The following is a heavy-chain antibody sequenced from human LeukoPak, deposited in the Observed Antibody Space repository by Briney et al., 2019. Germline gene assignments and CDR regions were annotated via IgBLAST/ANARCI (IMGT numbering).Heavy chain of an antibody. CDR3: ARGRGAPLDY. V-gene: IGHV3-21*01. D-gene: IGHD1-26*01. Sequence: GPLRLSCAASGFTFSSYSMKWGRPAPGEGVEGVSSISSSSSYIYYADSVKGRFTISRDNAKNSLYLQMNSLRAEDTAVYYCARGRGAPLDYWGQGTLVTVSS. CDR1: GFTFSSYS. J-gene: IGHJ4*02. CDR2: ISSSSSYI.